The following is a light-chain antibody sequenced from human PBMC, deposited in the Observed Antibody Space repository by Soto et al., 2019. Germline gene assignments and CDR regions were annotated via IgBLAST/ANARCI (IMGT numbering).Light chain of an antibody. CDR3: PSYDSSLSVHVV. CDR1: SSNIGAGYD. J-gene: IGLJ2*01. Sequence: QSVLTQPPSVSGAPGQRVTISCTGSSSNIGAGYDVHWYKQLPGTAPKLLIYGNSNRPSGVPDRFSGSKSGTSASLAITGLQAEDEADYYCPSYDSSLSVHVVFGGGITLTVL. V-gene: IGLV1-40*01. CDR2: GNS.